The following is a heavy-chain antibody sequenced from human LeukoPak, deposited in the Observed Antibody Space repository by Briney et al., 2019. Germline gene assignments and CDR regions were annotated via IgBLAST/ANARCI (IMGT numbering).Heavy chain of an antibody. CDR3: ASHLSSSAYSSFHY. D-gene: IGHD6-13*01. Sequence: GGSLRLSCAASEFTFSSYWMSWVRQAPGKGLEWVANIKQDGSQTYYVDSVKGRFTISRDNAKNSLSLQMSSLRAEDTAVYYCASHLSSSAYSSFHYWGQGTLVTVSS. J-gene: IGHJ4*02. CDR1: EFTFSSYW. V-gene: IGHV3-7*01. CDR2: IKQDGSQT.